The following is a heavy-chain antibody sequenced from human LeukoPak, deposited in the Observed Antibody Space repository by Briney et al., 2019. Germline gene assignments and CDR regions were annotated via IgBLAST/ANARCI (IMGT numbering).Heavy chain of an antibody. CDR1: GDIVSSNSAA. CDR2: TYYRSKWYN. V-gene: IGHV6-1*01. CDR3: ARDPYAYCSSTSCPYWYFDL. J-gene: IGHJ2*01. D-gene: IGHD2-2*01. Sequence: SQTLSLTCAISGDIVSSNSAAWNWIRQSPSRGLEWLGRTYYRSKWYNDYAVSVKSRITINPDTSKNQFSLKLSSVTAADTAVYYCARDPYAYCSSTSCPYWYFDLWGRGTLVTVSS.